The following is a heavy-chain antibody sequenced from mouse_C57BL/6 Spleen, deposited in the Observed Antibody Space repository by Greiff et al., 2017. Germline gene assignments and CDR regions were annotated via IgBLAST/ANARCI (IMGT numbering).Heavy chain of an antibody. Sequence: EVQRVEPEGGLVQPGSSMKLSCTASGSTFSDYYMAWVRQVPEKGLEWVANINYDGSSTYYLDSLKSRFIISRDNAKNILYLQMSSLKSEDTATYYCAREGRNYYAMDYWGQGTSVTVSS. CDR1: GSTFSDYY. CDR2: INYDGSST. V-gene: IGHV5-16*01. J-gene: IGHJ4*01. CDR3: AREGRNYYAMDY.